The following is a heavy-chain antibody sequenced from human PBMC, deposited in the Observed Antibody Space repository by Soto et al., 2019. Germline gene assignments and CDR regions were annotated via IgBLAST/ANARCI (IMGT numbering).Heavy chain of an antibody. Sequence: ASVKVSWKASGYTFTSYGISWVRQAPGQGLEWMGWISAYNGNTNYAQKLQGRVTMTTDTSTNTAYMELRSLRSDDTAVYYCARDTYSGSYFAYWGQGTLVTVSS. V-gene: IGHV1-18*01. CDR1: GYTFTSYG. J-gene: IGHJ4*02. CDR2: ISAYNGNT. CDR3: ARDTYSGSYFAY. D-gene: IGHD1-26*01.